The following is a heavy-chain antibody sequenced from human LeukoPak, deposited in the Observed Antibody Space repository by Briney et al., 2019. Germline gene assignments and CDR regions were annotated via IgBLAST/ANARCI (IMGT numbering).Heavy chain of an antibody. CDR1: GGSFSGYY. D-gene: IGHD2-15*01. J-gene: IGHJ4*02. CDR3: ARGGLPDGYCSGGSCFSTPLFDY. Sequence: PSETLSLTCAVYGGSFSGYYWSWIRQPPGKGLEWIGEINHSGSTNYNPSLRSRVTISVDTSKNQFSLKLSSVTAADTAVYYCARGGLPDGYCSGGSCFSTPLFDYWGQGTLVTVSS. V-gene: IGHV4-34*01. CDR2: INHSGST.